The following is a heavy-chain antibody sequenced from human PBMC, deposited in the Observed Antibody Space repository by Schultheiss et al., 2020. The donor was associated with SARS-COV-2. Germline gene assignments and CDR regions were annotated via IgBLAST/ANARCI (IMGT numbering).Heavy chain of an antibody. CDR3: ARRGYCSGGSCYWREPPQH. J-gene: IGHJ1*01. CDR2: IYTSGST. V-gene: IGHV4-4*07. CDR1: GGSISSYY. D-gene: IGHD2-15*01. Sequence: SETLSLTCTVSGGSISSYYWSWIRQPAGKGLEWIGRIYTSGSTNYNPSLQSRVTISIDTSKNLFSLKLSSVTAADTAVYYCARRGYCSGGSCYWREPPQHWGQGTLVTVSS.